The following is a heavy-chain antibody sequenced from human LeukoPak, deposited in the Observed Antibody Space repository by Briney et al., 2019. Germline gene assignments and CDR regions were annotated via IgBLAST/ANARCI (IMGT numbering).Heavy chain of an antibody. J-gene: IGHJ5*02. CDR2: INSDGSST. V-gene: IGHV3-74*01. D-gene: IGHD6-13*01. CDR1: GFTFSSYW. CDR3: ARDPAAENWFDP. Sequence: GRSLRLSCAASGFTFSSYWMHWVRQAPGKGLVWVSRINSDGSSTSYADSVKGRFTISRDNAKNTLYLQMNSLRAEDTAVYYCARDPAAENWFDPWGQGTLVTVSS.